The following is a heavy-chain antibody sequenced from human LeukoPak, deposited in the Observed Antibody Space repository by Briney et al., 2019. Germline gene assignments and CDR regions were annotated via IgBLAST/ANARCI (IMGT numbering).Heavy chain of an antibody. D-gene: IGHD3-16*01. CDR2: ISSTGGTA. CDR1: GFTFSSFG. V-gene: IGHV3-23*01. CDR3: ANEGGGAFDI. Sequence: GGSLRLSCAASGFTFSSFGMSWVRQAPGKGLEWVSAISSTGGTAYYADSVKGRFTISRDNSKNTLYLQMNSLRAEDTAIYYCANEGGGAFDIWGQGTMVTVSS. J-gene: IGHJ3*02.